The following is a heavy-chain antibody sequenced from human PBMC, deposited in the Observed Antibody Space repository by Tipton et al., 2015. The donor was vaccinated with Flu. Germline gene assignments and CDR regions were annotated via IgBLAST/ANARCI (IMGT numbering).Heavy chain of an antibody. CDR1: GGSISSSSYY. CDR3: ARHGGYCSGGSCPGPFDY. J-gene: IGHJ4*02. V-gene: IGHV4-39*01. Sequence: LRLSCTVSGGSISSSSYYWGWIRQPPGKGLEWIGSIYYSGSTYYNPSLKSRVTISVDTSKNQFSLKLSSVTAADTAVYYCARHGGYCSGGSCPGPFDYWGQGTLVTVSS. D-gene: IGHD2-15*01. CDR2: IYYSGST.